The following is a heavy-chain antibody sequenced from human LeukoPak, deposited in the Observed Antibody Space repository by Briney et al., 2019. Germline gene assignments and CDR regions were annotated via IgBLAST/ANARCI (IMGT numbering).Heavy chain of an antibody. CDR2: ISGSGGST. CDR1: GFTFSSYA. D-gene: IGHD2-2*01. V-gene: IGHV3-23*01. Sequence: GGSLRLSCAASGFTFSSYAMSWVRQAPGKGLEWVSAISGSGGSTYYADSVKGRFTISRDNSKNTLYLQMNSLRVEDTAVYYCARVSSTGRHLLFDYWGQGTLVTVSS. CDR3: ARVSSTGRHLLFDY. J-gene: IGHJ4*02.